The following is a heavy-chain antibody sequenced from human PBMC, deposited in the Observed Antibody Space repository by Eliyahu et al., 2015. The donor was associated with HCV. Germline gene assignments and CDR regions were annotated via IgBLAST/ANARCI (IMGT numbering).Heavy chain of an antibody. CDR1: GYTFTGYX. CDR2: INPNSGDT. V-gene: IGHV1-2*06. CDR3: ARAYATMVRGVIKNWFDP. D-gene: IGHD3-10*01. Sequence: QVQLVQSGAEVKKPGASVKVSCKASGYTFTGYXRHWXRXAPGQGLGWMGRINPNSGDTNYAQKFQGRVTMTRDTSISTAYMELSRLRSDDTAVYYCARAYATMVRGVIKNWFDPWGQGTLVTVSS. J-gene: IGHJ5*02.